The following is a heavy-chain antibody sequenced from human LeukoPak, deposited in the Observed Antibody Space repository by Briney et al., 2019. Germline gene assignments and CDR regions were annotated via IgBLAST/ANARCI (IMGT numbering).Heavy chain of an antibody. J-gene: IGHJ4*02. V-gene: IGHV3-23*01. CDR1: GFTFSSYA. D-gene: IGHD3/OR15-3a*01. CDR3: AKGVWTDYTITHFDY. CDR2: ITGNGGIT. Sequence: PGGSLRLSCAASGFTFSSYAMSWVRQAPGKGLEWVSAITGNGGITYYADSVKGRFTLSRDNSKNTLYLQMNSLRAEDTAVYYCAKGVWTDYTITHFDYWGQGALVTVSS.